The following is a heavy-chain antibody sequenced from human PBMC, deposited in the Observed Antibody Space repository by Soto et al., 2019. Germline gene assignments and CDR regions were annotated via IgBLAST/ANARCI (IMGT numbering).Heavy chain of an antibody. J-gene: IGHJ5*02. CDR2: ITPISGTA. Sequence: QVRLVQSGAEVKKPGSSVKVSCKASGGTFSSYAISWVRQAPGQGLEWIGGITPISGTANYAQRFQDRVTITADKSTSTAYMELSSLRSEDTAVYYCARDPPYSSSWYGSWFDPWGQGTLVTVSS. V-gene: IGHV1-69*06. D-gene: IGHD6-13*01. CDR3: ARDPPYSSSWYGSWFDP. CDR1: GGTFSSYA.